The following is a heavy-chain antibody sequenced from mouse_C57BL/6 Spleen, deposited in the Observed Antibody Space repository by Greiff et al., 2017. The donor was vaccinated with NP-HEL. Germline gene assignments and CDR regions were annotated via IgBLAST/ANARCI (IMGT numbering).Heavy chain of an antibody. CDR1: GYAFSSYW. D-gene: IGHD2-5*01. CDR3: ARRGTIVTYYAMDY. CDR2: IYPGDGDT. V-gene: IGHV1-80*01. J-gene: IGHJ4*01. Sequence: VQVVESGAELVKPGASVKISCKASGYAFSSYWMNWVKQRPGKGLEWIGQIYPGDGDTNYNGKFKGKATLTADKSSSTAYMQLSSLTSEDSAVYFCARRGTIVTYYAMDYWGQGTSVTVSS.